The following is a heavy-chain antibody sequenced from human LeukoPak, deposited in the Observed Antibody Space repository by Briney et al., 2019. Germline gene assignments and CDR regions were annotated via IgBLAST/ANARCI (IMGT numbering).Heavy chain of an antibody. J-gene: IGHJ4*02. Sequence: SETLSLTCAISGGSVSSNNWWSWVRQPPGKGLEWIGEIYHSGNTNYNPSLKSRLTISVDKSKNQFSLILRSVTAADTAVYYCARGHYYGSGSYYIDYWGQGTLVTVSS. CDR1: GGSVSSNNW. D-gene: IGHD3-10*01. V-gene: IGHV4-4*02. CDR2: IYHSGNT. CDR3: ARGHYYGSGSYYIDY.